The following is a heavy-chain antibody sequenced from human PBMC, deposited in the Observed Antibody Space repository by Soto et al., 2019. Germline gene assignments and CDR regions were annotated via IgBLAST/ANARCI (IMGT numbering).Heavy chain of an antibody. CDR3: ARSSQSDFWSGYYYFFDY. CDR2: ITAFNGNT. D-gene: IGHD3-3*01. V-gene: IGHV1-18*01. Sequence: QVHLVQSGAEVEKPGASVKVSCKASGYTFTDYGISWVRQAPGQGLQWMGWITAFNGNTKYAQQFQGRVTMTTDTSTSTAYMELRSLESDDTAVYYCARSSQSDFWSGYYYFFDYWGQGTLVTASS. CDR1: GYTFTDYG. J-gene: IGHJ4*02.